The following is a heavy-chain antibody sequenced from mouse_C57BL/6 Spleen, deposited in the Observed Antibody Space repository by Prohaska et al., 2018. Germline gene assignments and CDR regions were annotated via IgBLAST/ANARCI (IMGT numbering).Heavy chain of an antibody. Sequence: DVQLQESGPGLVKPSQSLSLTCSVTGYSITSGYYWNWIRQFPGNKLEWMGYISYDGSNNYNPSLKNRISITRDTSKNQFFLKLNSVTTEDTATYYCARLGVVARGPFYAMDYWGQGTSVTVSS. CDR3: ARLGVVARGPFYAMDY. CDR1: GYSITSGYY. CDR2: ISYDGSN. V-gene: IGHV3-6*01. D-gene: IGHD1-1*01. J-gene: IGHJ4*01.